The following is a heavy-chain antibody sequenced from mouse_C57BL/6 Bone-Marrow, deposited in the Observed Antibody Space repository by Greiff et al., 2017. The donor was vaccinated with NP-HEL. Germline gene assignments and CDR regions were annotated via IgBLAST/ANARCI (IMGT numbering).Heavy chain of an antibody. CDR2: ISSGGGYT. CDR1: GFTFSSYG. J-gene: IGHJ4*01. CDR3: ARRDEGLYAMDY. Sequence: DVHLVESGGDLVKPGGSLKLSCAASGFTFSSYGMSWVRQTPDKRLEWVATISSGGGYTYYPDSVKGRFTISRDNAKNTLYLQMRSLKSEDTAMDYCARRDEGLYAMDYWGQGTSVTVSS. V-gene: IGHV5-6*01.